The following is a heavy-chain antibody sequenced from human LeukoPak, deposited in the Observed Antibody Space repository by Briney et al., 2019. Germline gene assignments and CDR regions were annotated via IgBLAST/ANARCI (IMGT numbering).Heavy chain of an antibody. Sequence: GGSLRLSCAASGFTVSNNYMTWVRQAPGQGLEWASVIYSAGSTYYADSVKGRFSISRDNSNNTLYLQMHSLRVDDTAVYYCARGGGTDAFDIWGPGTMVTVSS. CDR3: ARGGGTDAFDI. CDR1: GFTVSNNY. D-gene: IGHD1-1*01. CDR2: IYSAGST. V-gene: IGHV3-53*01. J-gene: IGHJ3*02.